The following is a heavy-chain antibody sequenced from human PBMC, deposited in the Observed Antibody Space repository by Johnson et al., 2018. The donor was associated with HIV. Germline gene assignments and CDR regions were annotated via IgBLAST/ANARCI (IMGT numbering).Heavy chain of an antibody. CDR3: AKAGGVLMVYAWETDAFDI. CDR2: ISDAGGTT. V-gene: IGHV3-23*04. D-gene: IGHD2-8*01. Sequence: VQLVESGGGLVQPGGSLRLSCVASGFTFSNYAMSWVRQAPGKGLEWVSSISDAGGTTDYADSVKGRFTISRDNFKNTLYLQMNSLRAEDTAVYYCAKAGGVLMVYAWETDAFDIWGQGTMVTVSS. CDR1: GFTFSNYA. J-gene: IGHJ3*02.